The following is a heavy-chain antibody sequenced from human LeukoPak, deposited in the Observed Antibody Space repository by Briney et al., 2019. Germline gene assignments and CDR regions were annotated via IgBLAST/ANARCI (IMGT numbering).Heavy chain of an antibody. CDR3: AKDWKPRPYGMDV. V-gene: IGHV3-23*01. D-gene: IGHD1-1*01. Sequence: GGSLRLSCAASGFTFSGSAMHWVRQAPGKGLGWVSAISGSGGSTYYADSVKGRFTISRDNSKNTLYLQMNSLRAEDTAVYYCAKDWKPRPYGMDVWGQGTTVTVSS. CDR2: ISGSGGST. J-gene: IGHJ6*02. CDR1: GFTFSGSA.